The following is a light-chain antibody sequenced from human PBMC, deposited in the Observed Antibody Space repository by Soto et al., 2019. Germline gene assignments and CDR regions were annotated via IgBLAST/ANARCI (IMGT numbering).Light chain of an antibody. J-gene: IGKJ5*01. CDR1: QSVSSSY. CDR2: GAS. Sequence: EIVLTQSPATLSLSPGERATLSCRASQSVSSSYLAWYQRKPGQAPRLLIYGASGRATGIPARFSGSGSGTDFTLTISRLEPEDFAVYYCQQRSNWPITFGQGTRLEI. V-gene: IGKV3D-20*02. CDR3: QQRSNWPIT.